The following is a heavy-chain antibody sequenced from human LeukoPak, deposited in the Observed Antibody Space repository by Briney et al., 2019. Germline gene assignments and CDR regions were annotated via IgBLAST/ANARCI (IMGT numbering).Heavy chain of an antibody. J-gene: IGHJ4*02. CDR1: GFTFSDYY. CDR3: ARSQLGDSSGYYYVAGVDY. D-gene: IGHD3-22*01. V-gene: IGHV3-11*01. Sequence: PGGSLRLSCAASGFTFSDYYMSWIRQAPGKGLGWVSYISSSGSTIYYADSVKGRFTISRDNAKNSLYLQMNSLRAEDTAVYYCARSQLGDSSGYYYVAGVDYWGQGTLVTVSS. CDR2: ISSSGSTI.